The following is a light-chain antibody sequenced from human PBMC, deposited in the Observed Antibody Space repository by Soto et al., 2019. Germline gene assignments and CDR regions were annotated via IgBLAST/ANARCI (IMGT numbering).Light chain of an antibody. CDR1: SSNIGRNY. Sequence: QSVLTQPPSASGTPGLRVTISCSGSSSNIGRNYVYWYQQVPGTAPKLLIYRNNQRPSGVPDRFSGSKSGTSASLAISGLRSEDEADYYCAAWDDSLSGGVFGGGTKLTVL. CDR2: RNN. CDR3: AAWDDSLSGGV. V-gene: IGLV1-47*01. J-gene: IGLJ3*02.